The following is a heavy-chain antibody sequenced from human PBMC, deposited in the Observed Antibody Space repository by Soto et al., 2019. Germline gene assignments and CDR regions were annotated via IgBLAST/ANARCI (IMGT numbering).Heavy chain of an antibody. J-gene: IGHJ4*02. D-gene: IGHD3-9*01. Sequence: QLQLQESGSGLVKPSQTLSLTCDVSGDSISSGGYSWNWIRQPPGKGLEWIGYIYRSGTTYYNPSLKSRVTISVPRSKNRLSLNLNSVTAADTAVYYCARADYDILTGRLGYYFAYWGQGALVTVSS. CDR2: IYRSGTT. V-gene: IGHV4-30-2*01. CDR3: ARADYDILTGRLGYYFAY. CDR1: GDSISSGGYS.